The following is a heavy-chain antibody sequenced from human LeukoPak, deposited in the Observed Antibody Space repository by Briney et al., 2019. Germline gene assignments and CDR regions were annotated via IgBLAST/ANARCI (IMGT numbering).Heavy chain of an antibody. J-gene: IGHJ4*02. V-gene: IGHV3-15*01. CDR3: TTAFTVTKDY. CDR2: IKSKIDGGTT. Sequence: GGSLRLPCSASGFIFNDAYLSWVRQAPGKGLEWVGRIKSKIDGGTTDYAAPVTGRFTISRDDSKNTLFLQMNSLKTEDTALYYCTTAFTVTKDYWGQGTLVTVSS. D-gene: IGHD4-17*01. CDR1: GFIFNDAY.